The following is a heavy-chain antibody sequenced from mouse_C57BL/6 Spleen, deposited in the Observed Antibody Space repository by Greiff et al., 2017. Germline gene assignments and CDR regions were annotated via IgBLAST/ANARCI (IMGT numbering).Heavy chain of an antibody. V-gene: IGHV1-15*01. CDR3: TRSDGYY. CDR1: GYTLTDYE. CDR2: IDPETGGT. J-gene: IGHJ2*01. D-gene: IGHD2-3*01. Sequence: VQLQQSGAELVRPGASVTLSCKASGYTLTDYEMHWVKQTPVHGLEWIGAIDPETGGTAYNQKFKGKAILTADKSSSTAYMELRSLTSEDSAVYYCTRSDGYYWGQGTTLTVSS.